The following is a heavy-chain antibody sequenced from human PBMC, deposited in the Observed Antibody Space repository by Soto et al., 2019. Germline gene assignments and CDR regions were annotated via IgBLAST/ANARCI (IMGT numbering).Heavy chain of an antibody. J-gene: IGHJ4*02. CDR1: GFTFDNYD. V-gene: IGHV3-23*01. Sequence: GGSLRLSCAASGFTFDNYDMTWVRQAPGKGLEWVSTVSRYGDRRYSPDSLRGRFTISRDNSKNTLYLQMNSLSAEDTALYHCAKYGRSSTYLDFWGQGTLVTVSS. CDR2: VSRYGDRR. D-gene: IGHD6-6*01. CDR3: AKYGRSSTYLDF.